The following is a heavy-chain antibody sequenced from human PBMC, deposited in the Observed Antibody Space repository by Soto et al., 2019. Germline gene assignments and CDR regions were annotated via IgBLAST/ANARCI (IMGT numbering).Heavy chain of an antibody. Sequence: PSETLSLTCTVSGGSISSGGYYWSWIRQHPGKGLEWIGYIYYSGSTYYNPSLKSRVTISVDTSKNQFSLKLSSVTAADTAVYYFAIWVGYCSGGSCYSASGLDPWGQGTLVTVSS. CDR2: IYYSGST. D-gene: IGHD2-15*01. CDR1: GGSISSGGYY. V-gene: IGHV4-31*03. CDR3: AIWVGYCSGGSCYSASGLDP. J-gene: IGHJ5*02.